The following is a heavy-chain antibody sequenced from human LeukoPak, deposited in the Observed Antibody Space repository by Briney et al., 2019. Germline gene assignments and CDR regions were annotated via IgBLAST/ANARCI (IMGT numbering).Heavy chain of an antibody. V-gene: IGHV3-30*18. CDR3: AKDPGLGGIGVQDY. J-gene: IGHJ4*02. Sequence: GGSLRLSCAASGFTFSSYGMHWVRQAPGKGLEWVAVISYDGSNKYYGDSVKGRFSISRDNYKNVLYLQMNSLRAEDTAVYYCAKDPGLGGIGVQDYWGQGTLVTVSS. D-gene: IGHD3/OR15-3a*01. CDR1: GFTFSSYG. CDR2: ISYDGSNK.